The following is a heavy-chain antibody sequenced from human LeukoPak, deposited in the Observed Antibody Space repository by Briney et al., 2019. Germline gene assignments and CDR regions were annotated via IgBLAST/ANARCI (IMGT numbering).Heavy chain of an antibody. D-gene: IGHD3-22*01. J-gene: IGHJ4*02. CDR3: ARPIRGYDSSGYYTYYFDY. CDR2: IYPGDSDT. Sequence: GESLKISCKGSGYSFTSYWIGWVRQMPGKGLEWMGIIYPGDSDTRYSPSFQGQVTISADESISTAYLQWSSLKASDTAMYYCARPIRGYDSSGYYTYYFDYWGQGTLVTVSS. CDR1: GYSFTSYW. V-gene: IGHV5-51*01.